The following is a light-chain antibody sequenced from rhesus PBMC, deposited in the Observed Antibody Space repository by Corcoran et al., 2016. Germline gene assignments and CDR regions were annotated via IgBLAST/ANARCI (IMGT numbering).Light chain of an antibody. V-gene: IGKV1-80*01. CDR2: WAS. J-gene: IGKJ2*01. CDR3: QHYYYTPYS. Sequence: DIQMTQSPSSLSESVGDRVTNTCRASQDISNDLAWYQQKPGETPKVLIYWASTLHRGIPSRFRGSGSCRGYTLTIISLQSEDFSTYYCQHYYYTPYSFGQGTKVEIK. CDR1: QDISND.